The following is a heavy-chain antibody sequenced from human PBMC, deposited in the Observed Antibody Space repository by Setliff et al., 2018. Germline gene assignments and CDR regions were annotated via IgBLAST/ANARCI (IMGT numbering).Heavy chain of an antibody. CDR3: ARDHIYRGGSWYDYFDS. CDR1: GFTFSTYW. V-gene: IGHV3-7*01. Sequence: QPGGSLRLSCTSSGFTFSTYWMSWVRQAPGKGLEWVANIKHDGSEKNYVDSVKGRFTISRDNAENSLYLQMNSLRAEDTAVYYCARDHIYRGGSWYDYFDSWGQGTLVTVSS. J-gene: IGHJ4*02. CDR2: IKHDGSEK. D-gene: IGHD2-15*01.